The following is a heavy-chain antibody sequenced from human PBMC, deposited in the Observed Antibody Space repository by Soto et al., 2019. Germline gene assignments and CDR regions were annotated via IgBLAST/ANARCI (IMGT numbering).Heavy chain of an antibody. CDR1: GYTFTSYY. CDR3: ARAIGWEDGMDV. CDR2: INPSGGST. D-gene: IGHD1-26*01. V-gene: IGHV1-46*01. J-gene: IGHJ6*02. Sequence: QVQLVQSGAEVKKPGASVKVSCKASGYTFTSYYMHWVRQAPGQGLEWMGIINPSGGSTSYAQKFQGRVTMTRDTSTSTVYMELSSLRSEDTAVYSCARAIGWEDGMDVWGQGTTVTVSS.